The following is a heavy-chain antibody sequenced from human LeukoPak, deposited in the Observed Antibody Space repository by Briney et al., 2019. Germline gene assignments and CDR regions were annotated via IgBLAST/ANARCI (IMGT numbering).Heavy chain of an antibody. CDR2: MGYEGSNK. D-gene: IGHD4-17*01. CDR3: ARHGDYTFDH. V-gene: IGHV3-33*01. J-gene: IGHJ4*02. CDR1: GVTFSSYG. Sequence: PGGSLRLSCAASGVTFSSYGMHWVRQAPGKGLEWVAVMGYEGSNKYYADSVKGRFAISRDNAKNSLYLQMDSLRAEDTALYYCARHGDYTFDHWGQGTLVTVSS.